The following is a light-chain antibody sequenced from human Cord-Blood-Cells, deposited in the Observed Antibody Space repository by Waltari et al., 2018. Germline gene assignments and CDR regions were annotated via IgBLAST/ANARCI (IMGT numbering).Light chain of an antibody. CDR1: QSVLYSSNNKNY. CDR2: WAS. V-gene: IGKV4-1*01. Sequence: DIVITQPPDSLAVSLGGRATINCKARQSVLYSSNNKNYLAWYQQKPGQPPKLLIYWASTRESGVPDRFSGSGSGTDFTLTISSLQAEDVAVYYCQQYYSTPRTFGQGTKLEIK. J-gene: IGKJ2*01. CDR3: QQYYSTPRT.